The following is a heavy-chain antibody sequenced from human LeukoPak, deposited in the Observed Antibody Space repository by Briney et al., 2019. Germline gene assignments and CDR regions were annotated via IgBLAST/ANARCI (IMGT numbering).Heavy chain of an antibody. V-gene: IGHV3-15*04. CDR2: IESKTDGGTT. CDR3: TTVPDDASLPYGMDV. Sequence: GGSLRLSCAASGFTLSTYSVNWVRQAPGKGLEWVGRIESKTDGGTTDYAAPVKGRFTISRDDSKNTLYLQMNSLKTEDTAVYYCTTVPDDASLPYGMDVWGQGTTVTVSS. CDR1: GFTLSTYS. J-gene: IGHJ6*02. D-gene: IGHD1-14*01.